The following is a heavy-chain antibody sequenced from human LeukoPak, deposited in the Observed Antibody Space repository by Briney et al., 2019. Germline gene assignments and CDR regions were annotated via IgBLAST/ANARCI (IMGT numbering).Heavy chain of an antibody. J-gene: IGHJ4*02. Sequence: SSETLSLTCTVSGGSISSSSYYWGWIRQPTGQGLEWIGNIYYGRSTYYNPSLKSRVTISVYKSKNHFSLRLSSVTAADTAVYYCARRPLWRDGTIFGVDRGSYYCDYWGQGAKVAVSS. V-gene: IGHV4-39*02. CDR3: ARRPLWRDGTIFGVDRGSYYCDY. CDR2: IYYGRST. CDR1: GGSISSSSYY. D-gene: IGHD3-3*01.